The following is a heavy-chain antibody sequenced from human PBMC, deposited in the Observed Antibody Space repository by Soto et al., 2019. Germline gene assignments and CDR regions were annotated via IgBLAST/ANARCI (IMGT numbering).Heavy chain of an antibody. V-gene: IGHV3-33*01. D-gene: IGHD6-19*01. CDR3: AREPIAVAGYYFDY. Sequence: QPWGSLRISWVSSGFTFSSYGLHWVRQAPRKGLEWVAVIWYDGSNKYYADSLKGRFTISRDNYKNTLYLQMNGLRAEDTAVYYRAREPIAVAGYYFDYWGQGTLVTVSS. J-gene: IGHJ4*02. CDR1: GFTFSSYG. CDR2: IWYDGSNK.